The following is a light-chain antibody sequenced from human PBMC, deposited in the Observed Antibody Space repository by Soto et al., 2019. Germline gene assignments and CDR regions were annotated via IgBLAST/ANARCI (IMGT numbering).Light chain of an antibody. J-gene: IGKJ1*01. CDR2: GAS. V-gene: IGKV3-20*01. Sequence: VFTQSPCTLSLSPGESATLSCRASQTVSITYLTWYQQKPGQAPRLLIFGASKRATGIPDRFSGGGSGTDFTLTISRLEPEDFVVYYCQQYGSSRKFGQGT. CDR1: QTVSITY. CDR3: QQYGSSRK.